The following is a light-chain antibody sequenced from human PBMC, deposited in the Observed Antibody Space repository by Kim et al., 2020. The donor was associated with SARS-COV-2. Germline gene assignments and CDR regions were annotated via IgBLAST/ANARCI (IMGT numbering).Light chain of an antibody. J-gene: IGLJ2*01. CDR2: EDN. CDR1: SGSVAANY. CDR3: QSYHNRNVI. Sequence: GKSVTISCTRDSGSVAANYVQWHQQHPGSAPITVIYEDNKSPSGVPDRFSGSIDTSSNSASLTISGLETEDEADYYCQSYHNRNVIFGGGTQLTVL. V-gene: IGLV6-57*03.